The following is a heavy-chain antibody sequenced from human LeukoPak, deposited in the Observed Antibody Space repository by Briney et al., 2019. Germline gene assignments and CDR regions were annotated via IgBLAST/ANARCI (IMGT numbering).Heavy chain of an antibody. CDR2: ISYDGSNK. V-gene: IGHV3-30*03. CDR3: ATPYSYGYYFDS. D-gene: IGHD5-18*01. CDR1: GFTFSNYD. Sequence: PGGSLRLSCATSGFTFSNYDMHWVRQAPGKGLEWVAVISYDGSNKYFADSVKGRFTISRDNSKNTLYLQRNSLRAEDTAVYYCATPYSYGYYFDSWGQGTLVTVSS. J-gene: IGHJ4*02.